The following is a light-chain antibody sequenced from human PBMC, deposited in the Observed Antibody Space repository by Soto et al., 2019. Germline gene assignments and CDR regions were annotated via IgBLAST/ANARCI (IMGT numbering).Light chain of an antibody. CDR3: QKYDRAPRT. V-gene: IGKV1-27*01. CDR1: QGINNY. J-gene: IGKJ1*01. CDR2: SAS. Sequence: DIQVTQSPPTLSASVGDRVTITCRASQGINNYLAWYQQKPGKVPVLLIYSASTLKSGVPSRFSGRGAGTDFTLTISSLQPEDFATYYCQKYDRAPRTFGQGTKV.